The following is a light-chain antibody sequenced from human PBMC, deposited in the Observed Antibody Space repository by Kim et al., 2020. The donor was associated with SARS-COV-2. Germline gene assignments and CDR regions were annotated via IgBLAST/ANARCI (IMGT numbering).Light chain of an antibody. CDR3: AAWDDSLSGVV. CDR2: RNN. J-gene: IGLJ3*02. V-gene: IGLV1-47*01. Sequence: GQRFTISCSGSSSNIGSNFVYWYQQRPGMAPKLLIYRNNQRPSGVPDRFSGSKSGTSASLAISGLRSEDEADYYCAAWDDSLSGVVFGGGTQLTVL. CDR1: SSNIGSNF.